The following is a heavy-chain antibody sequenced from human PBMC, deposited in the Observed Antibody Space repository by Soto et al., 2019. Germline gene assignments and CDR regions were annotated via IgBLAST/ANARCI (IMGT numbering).Heavy chain of an antibody. J-gene: IGHJ4*02. Sequence: GASLKISCKGSGYSFTRYWIGWVRQMPGKGLEWMGIIYPGDSDTRYSPSFQGQVTISADKSISTAYLQWSSLKASDTAMYYCARNLRARPFDYWXQGTLVTVSS. V-gene: IGHV5-51*01. CDR2: IYPGDSDT. CDR1: GYSFTRYW. CDR3: ARNLRARPFDY.